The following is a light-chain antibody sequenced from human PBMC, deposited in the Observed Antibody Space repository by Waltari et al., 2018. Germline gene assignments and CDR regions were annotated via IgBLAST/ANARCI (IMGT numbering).Light chain of an antibody. J-gene: IGLJ3*02. CDR1: SGHSSNI. CDR3: ETGGHGTWV. Sequence: QLVLTQSPSASASLGASVKRTCTLSSGHSSNIIAWLQQQPGKGPRYLMQVNSEGSHRKGDEIPDRFSGSSSGAERYLTISSLQSEDEADYYCETGGHGTWVFGGGTKLTVL. V-gene: IGLV4-69*01. CDR2: VNSEGSH.